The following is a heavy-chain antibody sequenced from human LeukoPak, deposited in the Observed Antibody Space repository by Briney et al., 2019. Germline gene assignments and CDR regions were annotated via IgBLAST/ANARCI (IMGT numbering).Heavy chain of an antibody. CDR3: ARAHCSSTSCYEVAFDI. CDR1: GGSFSGYY. Sequence: SETLSLTCAVYGGSFSGYYWSWIRQPPGKGLEWIGEINHSGSTNYNPSLKSRVTISVDKSKNQFSLKLSSVTAADTAVYYCARAHCSSTSCYEVAFDIWGQGTMVTVSS. D-gene: IGHD2-2*01. V-gene: IGHV4-34*01. J-gene: IGHJ3*02. CDR2: INHSGST.